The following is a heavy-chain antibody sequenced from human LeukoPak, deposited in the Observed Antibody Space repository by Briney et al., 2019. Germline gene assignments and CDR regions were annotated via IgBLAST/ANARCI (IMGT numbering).Heavy chain of an antibody. CDR3: AESEGYFDGIDY. J-gene: IGHJ4*02. CDR1: GGSLSSSNR. Sequence: PSESLSLTCAVSGGSLSSSNRWSWVRQPPGKGLELTGSFYYSRSTDYNPSPKRRVTISVDTSKNQFYLKRSSVTAADTGVYYCAESEGYFDGIDYWGQGTLVTVSS. CDR2: FYYSRST. D-gene: IGHD3-9*01. V-gene: IGHV4-4*02.